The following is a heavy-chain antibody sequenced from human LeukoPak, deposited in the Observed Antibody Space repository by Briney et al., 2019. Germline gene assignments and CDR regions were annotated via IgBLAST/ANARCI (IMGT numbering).Heavy chain of an antibody. CDR2: INQDGSGK. D-gene: IGHD2-2*01. CDR1: GFTFDDYW. V-gene: IGHV3-7*01. J-gene: IGHJ4*02. Sequence: HPGGSLRLSCGASGFTFDDYWMSWVRQAPGQGLEWVANINQDGSGKYYLDSAKGRFTISRDNARNSLYLQVNSQRAEDTAVYYCARGGTSGYSSTRHFWGGNYYFDYWGQGSLVTVSS. CDR3: ARGGTSGYSSTRHFWGGNYYFDY.